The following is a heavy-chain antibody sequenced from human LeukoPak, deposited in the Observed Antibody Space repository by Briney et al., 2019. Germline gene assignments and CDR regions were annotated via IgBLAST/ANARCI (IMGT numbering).Heavy chain of an antibody. J-gene: IGHJ5*02. Sequence: PSETLSLTCSVSGGSISSYYWAWVRQPPGKGLEWIGSIYYSGSTYYSPSLKSRVTISVDTSKNQFSLKLSSVTAADTAMYYCARRVAVAARGCWFDPWGQGTLVTVSS. CDR1: GGSISSYY. CDR2: IYYSGST. D-gene: IGHD6-19*01. CDR3: ARRVAVAARGCWFDP. V-gene: IGHV4-39*01.